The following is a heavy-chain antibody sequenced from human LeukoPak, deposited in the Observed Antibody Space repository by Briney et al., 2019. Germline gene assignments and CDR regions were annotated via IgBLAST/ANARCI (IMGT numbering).Heavy chain of an antibody. V-gene: IGHV5-51*01. Sequence: GESLKISCEGSGYSFTSYWIAWVRQMPGKGLEWMGIIYPGDSDTRYSPSFQGQVTISADKSISTAYLQWRSLKASDTAMYYCARQWYEDTAMVDYWGRGTLVTVSS. D-gene: IGHD5-18*01. CDR2: IYPGDSDT. CDR3: ARQWYEDTAMVDY. J-gene: IGHJ4*02. CDR1: GYSFTSYW.